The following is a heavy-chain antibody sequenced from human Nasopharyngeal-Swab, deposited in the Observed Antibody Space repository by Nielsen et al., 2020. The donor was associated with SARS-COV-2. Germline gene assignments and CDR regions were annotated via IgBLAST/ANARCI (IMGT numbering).Heavy chain of an antibody. CDR2: ISSTGDYI. J-gene: IGHJ4*02. CDR3: ARDTPAMFAY. Sequence: GGSLRLSCAASGFTFRSYSMNWVRQAPGKGLEWVSAISSTGDYIYYAPSVRGRFTISRDNAKNSVYLQMNSLRAEDTAVYYCARDTPAMFAYWGQGTLVTVSS. CDR1: GFTFRSYS. V-gene: IGHV3-21*06.